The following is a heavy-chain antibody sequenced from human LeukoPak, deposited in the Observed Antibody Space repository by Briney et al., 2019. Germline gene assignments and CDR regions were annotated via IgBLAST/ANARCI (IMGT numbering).Heavy chain of an antibody. V-gene: IGHV4-39*01. CDR2: IYYIGST. CDR1: GGSISSSSYY. D-gene: IGHD6-13*01. J-gene: IGHJ6*02. CDR3: ARIPGYSSNWGYYYYSGMDV. Sequence: SETLSLTCTVSGGSISSSSYYWGWIRQPPGKGLEWIGSIYYIGSTYYNPSLKSRVTISVDTSKNQFSLKLSSVTAADTAVYYCARIPGYSSNWGYYYYSGMDVWGQGTTVTVSS.